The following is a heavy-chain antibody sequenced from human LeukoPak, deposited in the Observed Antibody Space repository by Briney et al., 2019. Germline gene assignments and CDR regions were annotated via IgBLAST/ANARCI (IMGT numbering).Heavy chain of an antibody. D-gene: IGHD2-2*01. CDR2: IYYSGST. Sequence: SQTLSLTCTVSGGSIFSVDYYWSWIRQPPGTGLEWIGYIYYSGSTYYNPSLKSRVIISVDTSKNQFSLKLTSVTAADTAVYYCARVRRPAGWFDPWGQGTLVTVSS. J-gene: IGHJ5*02. CDR1: GGSIFSVDYY. CDR3: ARVRRPAGWFDP. V-gene: IGHV4-30-4*01.